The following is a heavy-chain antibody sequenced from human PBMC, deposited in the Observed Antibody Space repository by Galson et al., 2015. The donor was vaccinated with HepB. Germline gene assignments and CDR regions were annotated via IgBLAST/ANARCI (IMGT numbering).Heavy chain of an antibody. J-gene: IGHJ4*02. CDR2: ISMDGSNK. CDR3: AKDRGWAPFDS. D-gene: IGHD3-10*01. Sequence: SCKASGYTFRTYGMHWVRQAPGKGLEWVAVISMDGSNKYHADSVKGRFTISRDNSKNTLYLQMNSLRAEDTAVYYCAKDRGWAPFDSWGPGTLVTVSS. V-gene: IGHV3-30*18. CDR1: GYTFRTYG.